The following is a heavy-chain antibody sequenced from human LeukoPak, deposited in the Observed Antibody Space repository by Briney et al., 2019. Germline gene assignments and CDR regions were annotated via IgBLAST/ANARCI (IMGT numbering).Heavy chain of an antibody. Sequence: GESLKISCRGSGYSFTSYWIGWVRQMPGKGLGWMGIIYPGDSDTRYSPSFQGQVTISADKSITTAYLQWSSLKASDTAMYYCARLANDDSYYFDYWGQGTLVTVSS. CDR1: GYSFTSYW. CDR3: ARLANDDSYYFDY. D-gene: IGHD3-16*01. CDR2: IYPGDSDT. V-gene: IGHV5-51*01. J-gene: IGHJ4*02.